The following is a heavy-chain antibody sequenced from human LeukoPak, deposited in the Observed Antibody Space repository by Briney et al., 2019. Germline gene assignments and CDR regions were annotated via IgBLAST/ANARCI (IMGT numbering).Heavy chain of an antibody. CDR3: ARDRFVVVVAATPLPQYFDY. Sequence: ASVKVSCKASGYTFTSYGISWVRQAPGQGLEWMGWISAYNGNTNYAQKLQGRVTMTTDTSTSTAYMELRSLRSDDTAVYYCARDRFVVVVAATPLPQYFDYWGQGTLVTVSS. J-gene: IGHJ4*02. CDR1: GYTFTSYG. V-gene: IGHV1-18*01. D-gene: IGHD2-15*01. CDR2: ISAYNGNT.